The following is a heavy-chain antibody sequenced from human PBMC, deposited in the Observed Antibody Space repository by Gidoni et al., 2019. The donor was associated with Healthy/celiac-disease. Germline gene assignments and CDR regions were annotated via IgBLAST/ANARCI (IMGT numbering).Heavy chain of an antibody. CDR1: GFTFSSYA. CDR2: ISGSGGST. V-gene: IGHV3-23*01. Sequence: EVQLLESGGGLVQPGGSLRLSCAASGFTFSSYAISWVRQAPGKGLEWVSAISGSGGSTYYADSVKGRFTISRDNSKNTLYLQMNSLRAEDTAVYYCAKERPLRSSSWGATNWFDPWGQGTLVTVSS. D-gene: IGHD6-13*01. CDR3: AKERPLRSSSWGATNWFDP. J-gene: IGHJ5*02.